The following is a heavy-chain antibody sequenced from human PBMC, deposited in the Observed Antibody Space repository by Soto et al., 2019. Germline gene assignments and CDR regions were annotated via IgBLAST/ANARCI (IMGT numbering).Heavy chain of an antibody. Sequence: SETLSLTCAVSGVSISSGNWWTWVRQTPQRGLEYIGEIFHDGTANYYPSFERRVAISVDTSKNQFSLKLTSVTAADTAIYFCARLVYDTRLNYMYFHFWGQGAMVPVYS. D-gene: IGHD2-8*01. CDR3: ARLVYDTRLNYMYFHF. J-gene: IGHJ4*02. CDR2: IFHDGTA. CDR1: GVSISSGNW. V-gene: IGHV4-4*02.